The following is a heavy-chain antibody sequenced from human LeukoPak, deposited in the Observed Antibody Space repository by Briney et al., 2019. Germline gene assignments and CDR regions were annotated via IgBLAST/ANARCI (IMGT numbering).Heavy chain of an antibody. CDR2: IDNSGNT. Sequence: SEALSLTCLVSGGSSNSNYWSWIRQPPGKGLEWIAYIDNSGNTNYNPSLKSRVTISVDTSRNEFSLKVNYVTAADTAVYYCARHLAARLGGARFCDYWGQGTLVTVFS. D-gene: IGHD2-21*01. J-gene: IGHJ4*02. V-gene: IGHV4-59*08. CDR1: GGSSNSNY. CDR3: ARHLAARLGGARFCDY.